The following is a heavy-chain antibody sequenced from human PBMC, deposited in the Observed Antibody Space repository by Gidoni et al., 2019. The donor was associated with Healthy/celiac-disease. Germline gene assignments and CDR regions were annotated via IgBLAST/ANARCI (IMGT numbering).Heavy chain of an antibody. V-gene: IGHV3-64D*06. CDR2: ISRNGGST. CDR1: AFPFSSYA. D-gene: IGHD4-17*01. Sequence: EVQLVESGGGLVQPGGSLRLSCSASAFPFSSYAMHWVRQAPGKGLEYVSAISRNGGSTYYADSVKGRFTISRDNSKNTLYLQMSSLRAEDTAVYYCVKDLGGTTTGDYWGQGTLVTVSS. J-gene: IGHJ4*02. CDR3: VKDLGGTTTGDY.